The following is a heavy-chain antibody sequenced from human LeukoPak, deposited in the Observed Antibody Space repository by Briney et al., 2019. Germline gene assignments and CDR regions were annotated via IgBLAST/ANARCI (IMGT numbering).Heavy chain of an antibody. D-gene: IGHD3-10*01. Sequence: SETLSLTCTVSGGSISSSSYYWGWIRQPPGKGLEWIGSIYYSGSTYYNPSLKSRVTISVDTSKNQFSLKLSSVTAADTAVYYCARVRYYGSKPFDPWGQGTLVTVSS. J-gene: IGHJ5*02. CDR2: IYYSGST. V-gene: IGHV4-39*07. CDR3: ARVRYYGSKPFDP. CDR1: GGSISSSSYY.